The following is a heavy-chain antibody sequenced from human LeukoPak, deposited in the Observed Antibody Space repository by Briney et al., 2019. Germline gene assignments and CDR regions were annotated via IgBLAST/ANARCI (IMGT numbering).Heavy chain of an antibody. Sequence: ASETLSLTCVLYGGSFSGFYWSWIRQPPGKGLEWIGEVIHDGSTNYNPSLKSRVTISIDTSKQQFSLKLTSVTAADTAVYYCARAFPHFDYWGQGTLVTVSS. CDR2: VIHDGST. V-gene: IGHV4-34*12. CDR1: GGSFSGFY. J-gene: IGHJ4*02. CDR3: ARAFPHFDY. D-gene: IGHD2/OR15-2a*01.